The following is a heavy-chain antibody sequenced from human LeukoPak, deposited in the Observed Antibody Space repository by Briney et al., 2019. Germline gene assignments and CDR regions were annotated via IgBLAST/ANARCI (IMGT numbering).Heavy chain of an antibody. CDR1: GFNFTNYA. D-gene: IGHD2-21*02. CDR3: AKDGPTAIPSWFDP. Sequence: GGSLRLSCAASGFNFTNYAMNWVRQAPGRGLEWVSLISSSGGSTYYAGSVKGRFTISRDNSKSTLYLQMHSLRAEDTAIYYCAKDGPTAIPSWFDPWGQGTLVTVSS. J-gene: IGHJ5*02. V-gene: IGHV3-23*01. CDR2: ISSSGGST.